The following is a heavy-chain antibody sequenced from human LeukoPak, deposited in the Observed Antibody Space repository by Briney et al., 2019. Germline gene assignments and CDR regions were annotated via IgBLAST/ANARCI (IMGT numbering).Heavy chain of an antibody. D-gene: IGHD6-13*01. V-gene: IGHV4-59*01. CDR3: ARVYYSSSYDYWYFDL. CDR1: GGSISSYY. CDR2: KDYSGST. J-gene: IGHJ2*01. Sequence: SETLSLTCTVSGGSISSYYWSWIRQPPGKGLEGIGYKDYSGSTNYNRSLKSRVTISVDTSKNQFSLKLSSVTAADTAVYYCARVYYSSSYDYWYFDLWGRGTLVTVSS.